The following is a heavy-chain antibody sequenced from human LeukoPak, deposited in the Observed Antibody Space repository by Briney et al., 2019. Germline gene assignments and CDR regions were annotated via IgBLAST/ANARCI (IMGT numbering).Heavy chain of an antibody. J-gene: IGHJ4*02. CDR3: ARAYYHDSSDYYFPLDY. CDR2: ISGSTGDT. D-gene: IGHD3-22*01. Sequence: ASVKVSCKASSYSFVLYGISWVRQAPGEGPEWMGWISGSTGDTNYAQKFQGRVTMTADTSTSTVYMELSSLRSEDTAVYYCARAYYHDSSDYYFPLDYWGQGTLVTVSS. V-gene: IGHV1-18*01. CDR1: SYSFVLYG.